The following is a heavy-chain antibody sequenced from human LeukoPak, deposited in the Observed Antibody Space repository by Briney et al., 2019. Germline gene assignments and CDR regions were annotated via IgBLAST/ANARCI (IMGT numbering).Heavy chain of an antibody. CDR2: ISWNSGSI. J-gene: IGHJ4*02. CDR3: AKDMRLRTTVTTIGFDY. CDR1: GFTFDDYA. Sequence: PGGSLRLSCAASGFTFDDYAMHWVRQAPGKGLEWVSGISWNSGSIGYADSVKGRFTISSDNAKNSLYLQMNSLRAEDTALYYCAKDMRLRTTVTTIGFDYWGQGTPVTVSS. V-gene: IGHV3-9*01. D-gene: IGHD4-17*01.